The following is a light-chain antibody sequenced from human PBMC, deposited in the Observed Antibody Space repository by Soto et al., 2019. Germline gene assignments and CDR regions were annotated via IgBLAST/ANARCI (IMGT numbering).Light chain of an antibody. CDR3: AAGDDSLSGVV. CDR2: STY. J-gene: IGLJ2*01. V-gene: IGLV1-47*02. Sequence: QAVLTQPPSASGTPGQRVTISCSGGSSNIGRNYVFWYQQLPGTAPKLLIYSTYQRPSGVPDRFSGSKSGTSASLAISGLRSEDEADYYCAAGDDSLSGVVFGGGTKVTVL. CDR1: SSNIGRNY.